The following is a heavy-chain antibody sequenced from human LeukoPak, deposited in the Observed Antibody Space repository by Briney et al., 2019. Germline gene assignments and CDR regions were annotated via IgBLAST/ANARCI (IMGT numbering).Heavy chain of an antibody. CDR2: ISAYNGNT. J-gene: IGHJ5*02. V-gene: IGHV1-18*01. CDR1: GYTFTSSG. CDR3: ARQRELLGWFDP. D-gene: IGHD1-26*01. Sequence: ASVKVSCKASGYTFTSSGIIWVRQAPGQGVEWMGWISAYNGNTNYAQKLQGRVTMTTDTSTSTAYMELRSLRSDDTAVYYCARQRELLGWFDPWGQGTLVTVSS.